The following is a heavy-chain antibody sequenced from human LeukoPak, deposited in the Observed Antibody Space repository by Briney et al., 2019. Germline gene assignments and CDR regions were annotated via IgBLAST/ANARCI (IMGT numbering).Heavy chain of an antibody. V-gene: IGHV4-4*07. CDR3: ARHALYDILTSWPNYFDY. CDR2: IYTSGST. D-gene: IGHD3-9*01. J-gene: IGHJ4*02. CDR1: GGSISSYY. Sequence: SETLSLTCTVSGGSISSYYWSWIRQPAGKGLEWIGRIYTSGSTNYNPSLKSRVTMSVDTSKNQFSLKLSSVTAADTAVYYCARHALYDILTSWPNYFDYWGQGTLVTVSS.